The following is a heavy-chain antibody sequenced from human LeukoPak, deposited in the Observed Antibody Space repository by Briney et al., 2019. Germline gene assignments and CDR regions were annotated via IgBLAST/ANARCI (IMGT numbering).Heavy chain of an antibody. D-gene: IGHD6-19*01. CDR1: GYTFTSYD. J-gene: IGHJ5*02. Sequence: ASVKVSCKTSGYTFTSYDINWVRQATGQGLEWMGWMNPNSGNTGYAQKFQGRVTKTRNTSINTAYMELSSLRSEDTAVYYCARGPGYSSGWSTGMPKGWFDPWGQGNLVTVSS. CDR2: MNPNSGNT. V-gene: IGHV1-8*01. CDR3: ARGPGYSSGWSTGMPKGWFDP.